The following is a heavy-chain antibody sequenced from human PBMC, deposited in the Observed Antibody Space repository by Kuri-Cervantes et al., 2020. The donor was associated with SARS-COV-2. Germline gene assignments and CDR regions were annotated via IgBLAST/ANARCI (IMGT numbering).Heavy chain of an antibody. CDR3: ARNGGLGVSWQYYYYYMDV. D-gene: IGHD6-13*01. CDR2: IYYSGST. V-gene: IGHV4-59*01. J-gene: IGHJ6*03. CDR1: GGSISSYY. Sequence: GSLRLSCTVSGGSISSYYWSWIRQPPGKGLEWIGYIYYSGSTNYNPSLKSRVTISVDTSKNQFSLKLSSVTAADTAVYYCARNGGLGVSWQYYYYYMDVWGKGTTVTGSS.